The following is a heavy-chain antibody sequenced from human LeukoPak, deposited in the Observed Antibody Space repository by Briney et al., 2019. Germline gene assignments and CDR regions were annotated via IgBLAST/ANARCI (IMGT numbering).Heavy chain of an antibody. D-gene: IGHD2-15*01. J-gene: IGHJ6*03. Sequence: ASVKVSCKASGYTFTTYAMNWVRQAPGQGLEWMGWINTNTGNSTYAQGFTGRFVFSLDTSVSTAYLQISSLKAEDTAVYYCARDYGTPVVAAFPYYYYYMAVWGKGTTVTVSS. V-gene: IGHV7-4-1*02. CDR1: GYTFTTYA. CDR3: ARDYGTPVVAAFPYYYYYMAV. CDR2: INTNTGNS.